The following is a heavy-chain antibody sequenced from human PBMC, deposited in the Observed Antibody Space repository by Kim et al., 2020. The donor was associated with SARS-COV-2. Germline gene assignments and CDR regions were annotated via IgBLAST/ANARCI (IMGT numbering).Heavy chain of an antibody. Sequence: SETLSLTCTVSGYSISSGYYWGWIRQPPGKGLEWIGSIYHSGSTYYNPSLKSRVTISVDTSKNQFSLKLSSVTAADTAVYYCARDWYYGGNPPDYFDYWG. CDR3: ARDWYYGGNPPDYFDY. V-gene: IGHV4-38-2*02. CDR1: GYSISSGYY. J-gene: IGHJ4*01. CDR2: IYHSGST. D-gene: IGHD4-17*01.